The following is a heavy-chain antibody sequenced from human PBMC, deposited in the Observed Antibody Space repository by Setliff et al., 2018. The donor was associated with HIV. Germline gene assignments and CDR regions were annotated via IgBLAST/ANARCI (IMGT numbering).Heavy chain of an antibody. D-gene: IGHD5-18*01. V-gene: IGHV4-39*01. Sequence: PSETLSLTCTVSGGSISSSSNYWGWIRQAPGKGLEWIGNIYYSGNTYYNPSLKSRVTISVDTSKNQFSLKLSSVTAADTAVYYCARRGYNYGYFDYWGQGTLVTVSS. J-gene: IGHJ4*02. CDR2: IYYSGNT. CDR1: GGSISSSSNY. CDR3: ARRGYNYGYFDY.